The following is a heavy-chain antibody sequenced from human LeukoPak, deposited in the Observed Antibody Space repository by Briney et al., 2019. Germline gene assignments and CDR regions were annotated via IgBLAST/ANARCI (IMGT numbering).Heavy chain of an antibody. Sequence: PGGSLRLSCGASGFSFTTHWMHWVRQAPGKGLVWVSRINRDGRTTNYAGSVKGRFAISRDNGKNTVYLQMNSLRAADTAVYLCATEVPAYDSSAPLPGHWGQGTLVGVPS. CDR1: GFSFTTHW. D-gene: IGHD3-22*01. CDR2: INRDGRTT. CDR3: ATEVPAYDSSAPLPGH. V-gene: IGHV3-74*01. J-gene: IGHJ4*02.